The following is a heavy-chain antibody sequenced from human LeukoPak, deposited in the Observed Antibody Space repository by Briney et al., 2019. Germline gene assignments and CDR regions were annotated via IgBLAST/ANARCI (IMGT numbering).Heavy chain of an antibody. V-gene: IGHV1-2*02. J-gene: IGHJ4*02. CDR1: GFTFTAYH. CDR3: ARDPRNDYGGNSGV. D-gene: IGHD4-23*01. CDR2: INPNSGGT. Sequence: GASVKVSCKASGFTFTAYHMHWVRQAPGQGLEWMGWINPNSGGTNYARKFQGRVTMTRDTSISTAYMELSRLRSDDTAVYYCARDPRNDYGGNSGVWGQGTLVTVSS.